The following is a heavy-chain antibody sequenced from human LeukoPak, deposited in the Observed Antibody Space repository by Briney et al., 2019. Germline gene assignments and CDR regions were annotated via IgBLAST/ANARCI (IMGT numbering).Heavy chain of an antibody. V-gene: IGHV4-61*01. CDR1: GGSVSSGSYY. CDR3: ARRWYHAYCDY. CDR2: IDYSGST. D-gene: IGHD2-15*01. Sequence: SETLSLTCTVSGGSVSSGSYYWSWIRQPPGKGLEWIGCIDYSGSTYYNPSLKSRVTVSADTSKNQFSLKLTSVTAADTAVYYCARRWYHAYCDYWGQGSLVTVSS. J-gene: IGHJ4*02.